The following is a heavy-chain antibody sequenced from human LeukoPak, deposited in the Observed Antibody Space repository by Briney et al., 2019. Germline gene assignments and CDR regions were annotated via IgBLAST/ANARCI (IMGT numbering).Heavy chain of an antibody. CDR2: IRYDGSNK. CDR3: ARDIVVVVARKGLDY. D-gene: IGHD2-15*01. CDR1: GFTFSSYG. V-gene: IGHV3-30*02. J-gene: IGHJ4*02. Sequence: GGSLRLSSAASGFTFSSYGMHWVRQAPGKGLEWVAFIRYDGSNKYYADSVKGRFTISRDNSKNTLYLQMNSLRAEDTAVYYCARDIVVVVARKGLDYWGQGTLVTVSS.